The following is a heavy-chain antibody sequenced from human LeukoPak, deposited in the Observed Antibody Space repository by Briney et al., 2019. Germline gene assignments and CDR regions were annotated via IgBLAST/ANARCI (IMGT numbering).Heavy chain of an antibody. CDR2: IYYTGST. J-gene: IGHJ6*03. CDR1: GGSISRYY. D-gene: IGHD4-23*01. V-gene: IGHV4-59*01. Sequence: SETLSLTCTVSGGSISRYYWSWIRQPPGKGLEWIGYIYYTGSTNYNPSLRSRVTILIDTSKNQFSLKLSSVTAADTAVYYCASLGGTSDYYIDVWGKGTTVIVS. CDR3: ASLGGTSDYYIDV.